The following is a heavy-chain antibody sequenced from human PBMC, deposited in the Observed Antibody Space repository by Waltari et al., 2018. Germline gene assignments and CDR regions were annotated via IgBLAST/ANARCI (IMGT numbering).Heavy chain of an antibody. CDR2: IYHSGST. Sequence: QLQLQESGSGLVKPSQTLSLTCAVSGGSISSGGYSWGWIRQPPGKGLEWIGYIYHSGSTYYNPSLKSRVTISVDRSKNQFSLKLSSVTAADTAVYYCARGSQTDWFDPWGQGTLVTVSS. V-gene: IGHV4-30-2*01. CDR1: GGSISSGGYS. J-gene: IGHJ5*02. CDR3: ARGSQTDWFDP.